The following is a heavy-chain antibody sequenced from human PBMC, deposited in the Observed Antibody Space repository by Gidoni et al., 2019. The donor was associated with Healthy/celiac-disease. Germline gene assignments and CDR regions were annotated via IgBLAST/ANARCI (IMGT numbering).Heavy chain of an antibody. Sequence: EVQLVESGGGLVQPGRSLRLSCTASGFTFGDYAMSWFRQAPGKGLEWVGFIRGKAYGGTTEYAASVKGRFTISRDDSKSIAYLQMNSLKTEDTAVYYCTSQHYYGMDVWGQGTTVTVSS. CDR3: TSQHYYGMDV. CDR2: IRGKAYGGTT. CDR1: GFTFGDYA. J-gene: IGHJ6*02. V-gene: IGHV3-49*03.